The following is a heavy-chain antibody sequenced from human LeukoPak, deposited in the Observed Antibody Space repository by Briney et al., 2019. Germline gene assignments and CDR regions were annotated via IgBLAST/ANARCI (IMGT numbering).Heavy chain of an antibody. Sequence: GASVKVSCKASGYTFSNYDISWSRFTTGQGHEWMGWISAYNGNTDYARDLQGRVTMTTDTSTSTASMELRSLSSDDTAVYYCARWGDSPNAYWGQGTLITVSS. CDR1: GYTFSNYD. CDR2: ISAYNGNT. D-gene: IGHD2-21*02. CDR3: ARWGDSPNAY. V-gene: IGHV1-18*01. J-gene: IGHJ4*02.